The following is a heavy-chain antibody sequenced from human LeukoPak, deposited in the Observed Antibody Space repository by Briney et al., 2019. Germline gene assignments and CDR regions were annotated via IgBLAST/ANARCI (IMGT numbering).Heavy chain of an antibody. CDR2: IWYDGSNK. V-gene: IGHV3-33*01. D-gene: IGHD3-10*01. Sequence: PGRSLRLSCAASGFTFSSYGMHWVRQAPGKGLEWVAVIWYDGSNKYYADSVKGRFTISRDNSKNTLYLQMNSLRAEDTAVYYCTRDRISMVRGVGDWFDPWGQGTLVTVSS. CDR1: GFTFSSYG. J-gene: IGHJ5*02. CDR3: TRDRISMVRGVGDWFDP.